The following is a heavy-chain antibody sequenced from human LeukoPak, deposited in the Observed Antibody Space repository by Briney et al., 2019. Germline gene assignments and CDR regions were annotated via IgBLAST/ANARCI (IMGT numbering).Heavy chain of an antibody. V-gene: IGHV1-18*01. D-gene: IGHD2-2*01. CDR2: ISGSSSST. Sequence: ASVKVSCKAYGYTFMSHGISWVRQAPGQGLEWMGWISGSSSSTNYAQRLQGRVTMTTDTSTTTAYMELRSLRSDDTAVYYCARVVYCSSTSCQYDMGGAFDIWGQGTMVTVSS. CDR3: ARVVYCSSTSCQYDMGGAFDI. J-gene: IGHJ3*02. CDR1: GYTFMSHG.